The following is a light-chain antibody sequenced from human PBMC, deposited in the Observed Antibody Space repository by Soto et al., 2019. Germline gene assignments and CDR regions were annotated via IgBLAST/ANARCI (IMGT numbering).Light chain of an antibody. CDR2: LGS. V-gene: IGKV2-28*01. Sequence: DIVMTQSPLSLSVTPGEPASISCRSSQSLLLRNGNNYLDWYLQKPGQSPQLLIYLGSNRASGVPDRFSGSGSDTDFTLRISRVEAEDVGVYYCMQALQIPWTFGQGTKVDIK. J-gene: IGKJ1*01. CDR1: QSLLLRNGNNY. CDR3: MQALQIPWT.